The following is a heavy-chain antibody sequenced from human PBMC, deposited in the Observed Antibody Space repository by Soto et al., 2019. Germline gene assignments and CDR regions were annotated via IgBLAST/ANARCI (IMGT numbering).Heavy chain of an antibody. J-gene: IGHJ6*02. CDR2: IKQDGSEE. CDR1: GFTFSSYW. D-gene: IGHD3-10*01. V-gene: IGHV3-7*01. CDR3: ARIASSGRGWDV. Sequence: EVQLVESGGGLVQPGGSLRLSCVDSGFTFSSYWMSWVRQAPVKGLEWVGNIKQDGSEENYVDSVKGRFTISRDNAKNSMELQMNSLRAEDTAVYYCARIASSGRGWDVWGQGTTVVVSS.